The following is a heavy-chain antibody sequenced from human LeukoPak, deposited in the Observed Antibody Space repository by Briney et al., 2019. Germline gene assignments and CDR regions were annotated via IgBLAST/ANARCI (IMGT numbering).Heavy chain of an antibody. J-gene: IGHJ5*02. V-gene: IGHV4-59*01. CDR2: IYYSGST. CDR3: ARGAAGGYCSSTSCYNWFDP. CDR1: GGSFSGYY. Sequence: PSETLSLTCAVYGGSFSGYYWSWIRQPPGKGLEWIGYIYYSGSTNYNPSLKSRVTISVDTSKNQFSLKLSSVTAADTAVYYCARGAAGGYCSSTSCYNWFDPWGQGTLVTVSS. D-gene: IGHD2-2*01.